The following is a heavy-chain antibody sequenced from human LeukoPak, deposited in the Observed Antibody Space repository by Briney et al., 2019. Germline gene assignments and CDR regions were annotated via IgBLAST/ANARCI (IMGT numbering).Heavy chain of an antibody. J-gene: IGHJ4*02. Sequence: SETLSLTCTVSGGSISSSSFYWGWIRQPPGKGLEWIGSIYYSGNTYYNPSLKSRVSISVDTSKNQFSLKLSSVTAADTAVYYCARHPGRPSDYWGQGTLVTVSS. CDR3: ARHPGRPSDY. CDR1: GGSISSSSFY. V-gene: IGHV4-39*01. CDR2: IYYSGNT.